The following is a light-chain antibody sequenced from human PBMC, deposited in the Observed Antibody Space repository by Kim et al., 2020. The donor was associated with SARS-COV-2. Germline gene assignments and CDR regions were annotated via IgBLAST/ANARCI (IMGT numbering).Light chain of an antibody. CDR3: AAWDYSMTGWV. CDR1: SSNIGRNT. CDR2: SND. Sequence: GESVSISCSGSSSNIGRNTVNWYRQHQGTAPKLLIDSNDQRTSGVPDRVSGSKSSTSASLAISGLQSEDVADYYCAAWDYSMTGWVFGGGTQLTVL. J-gene: IGLJ3*02. V-gene: IGLV1-44*01.